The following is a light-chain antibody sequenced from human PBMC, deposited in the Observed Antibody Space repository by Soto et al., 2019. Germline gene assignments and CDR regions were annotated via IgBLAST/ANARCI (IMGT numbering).Light chain of an antibody. Sequence: EIVMTQSPATLSVSPGERATLSCRASQSVSGNLALYQQKPGQPPRLLIYGASTRATGIPARFSGSGSGTEFTLPISSLQSEDFAVYYCQQYNNWTLTFGGGTKVEIK. CDR1: QSVSGN. CDR3: QQYNNWTLT. J-gene: IGKJ4*01. CDR2: GAS. V-gene: IGKV3-15*01.